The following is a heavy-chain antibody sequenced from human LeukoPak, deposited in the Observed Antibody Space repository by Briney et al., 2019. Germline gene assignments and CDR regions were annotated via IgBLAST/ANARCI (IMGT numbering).Heavy chain of an antibody. J-gene: IGHJ6*02. Sequence: ASVKVSCKASGYTFTSYYMHWVRQAPGQGLEWMGIINPSGGITSYAQKFQGRVTMTRDTSTSTVYMELSSLRSEDTAVYYCARDSLDDDSSGYYYPIISLYYYGMDVWGQGTTVTVSS. D-gene: IGHD3-22*01. CDR3: ARDSLDDDSSGYYYPIISLYYYGMDV. CDR2: INPSGGIT. V-gene: IGHV1-46*01. CDR1: GYTFTSYY.